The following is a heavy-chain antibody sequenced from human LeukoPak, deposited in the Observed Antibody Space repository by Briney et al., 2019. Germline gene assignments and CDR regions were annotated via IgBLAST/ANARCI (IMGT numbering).Heavy chain of an antibody. D-gene: IGHD3-10*01. CDR3: VQDNSGSGSY. V-gene: IGHV3-64D*06. CDR2: ITNSGDTT. Sequence: GGSLRLSCSASGFTFSNYAMHCVRQAPGKRLDYVSAITNSGDTTYYADSVKGRFAISRDNSKNTLYLQMSSLRREDTAVYYCVQDNSGSGSYWGQGTLVTVSS. J-gene: IGHJ4*02. CDR1: GFTFSNYA.